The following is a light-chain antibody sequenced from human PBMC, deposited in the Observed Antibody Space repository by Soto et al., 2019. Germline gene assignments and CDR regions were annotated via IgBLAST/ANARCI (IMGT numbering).Light chain of an antibody. CDR3: QQYGSSPT. CDR1: QTASSSH. J-gene: IGKJ5*01. CDR2: DAS. Sequence: EIVLTQSPGALSLSTGERATLSCRASQTASSSHLAWYQQKPGQAPRLLIYDASSRATGISDRFSGSGSGTDFTLTISRLEPEDFAVYYCQQYGSSPTFGQGTRLEIK. V-gene: IGKV3-20*01.